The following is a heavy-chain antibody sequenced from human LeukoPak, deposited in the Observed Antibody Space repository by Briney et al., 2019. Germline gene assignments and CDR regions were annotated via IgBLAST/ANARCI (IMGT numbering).Heavy chain of an antibody. D-gene: IGHD3-22*01. CDR2: IRYDGHNK. CDR3: AKSQNYYDNSGYYYLDY. J-gene: IGHJ4*02. CDR1: GFTFSSFG. V-gene: IGHV3-30*02. Sequence: GGSLRLSCAASGFTFSSFGMHWVRQAPGKGLEWVTFIRYDGHNKYYADSVKGRFTISRDNSKNTLYLQMNSLRPEDTAVYYCAKSQNYYDNSGYYYLDYWGQGNLVTVSS.